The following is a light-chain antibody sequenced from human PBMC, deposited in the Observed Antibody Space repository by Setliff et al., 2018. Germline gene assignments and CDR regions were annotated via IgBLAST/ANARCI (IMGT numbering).Light chain of an antibody. Sequence: QSALTQPASVSGSPGQSITIYCIGSSSDIGAYDYVAWYQQHPGKAPKLMIYDVSHRPSGVSHRFSASKSGSTASLTISGLQVEDEADYYCSSYSTRTSLDVFGTGTKVTVL. CDR3: SSYSTRTSLDV. V-gene: IGLV2-14*03. CDR2: DVS. J-gene: IGLJ1*01. CDR1: SSDIGAYDY.